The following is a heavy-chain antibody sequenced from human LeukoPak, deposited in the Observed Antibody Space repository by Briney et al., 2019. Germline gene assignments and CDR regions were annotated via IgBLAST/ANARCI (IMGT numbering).Heavy chain of an antibody. CDR1: NYSLTSGYF. Sequence: SETLSLTCAVSNYSLTSGYFCGWIRQPPGKGLAWIPSIDHSGTTYYNPSLRNRVTLFVDTSKNQYSLKLTSMTAADADVYYYARESVFHDSDGYSFDYWGQGTLVTVSS. CDR2: IDHSGTT. CDR3: ARESVFHDSDGYSFDY. J-gene: IGHJ4*02. V-gene: IGHV4-38-2*02. D-gene: IGHD3-22*01.